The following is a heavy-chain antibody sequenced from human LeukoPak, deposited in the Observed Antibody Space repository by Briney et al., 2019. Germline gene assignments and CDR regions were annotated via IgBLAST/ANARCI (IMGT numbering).Heavy chain of an antibody. CDR2: INQGGSDK. CDR3: TRDRSRAEDD. Sequence: PAGSLRLSCAASGFTFSGHWMSWVSQAPGQGMEWEANINQGGSDKYYVDSVKGRFTISRDNANNLLYLQMNSLRGEDTAVYYCTRDRSRAEDDWGQGTLVTVSS. V-gene: IGHV3-7*01. J-gene: IGHJ4*02. D-gene: IGHD1-14*01. CDR1: GFTFSGHW.